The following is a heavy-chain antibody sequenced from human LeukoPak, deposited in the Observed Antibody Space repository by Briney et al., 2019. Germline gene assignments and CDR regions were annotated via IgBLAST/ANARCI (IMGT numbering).Heavy chain of an antibody. CDR3: ARAMPGIVVVISAFDI. CDR1: GFTFSSYS. V-gene: IGHV3-21*01. CDR2: ISSSSSYI. J-gene: IGHJ3*02. Sequence: GGSLRLSCAASGFTFSSYSMNWVRQAPEKGLEWVSSISSSSSYIYYADSVKGRFTISRDNAKNSLCLQMNSLRAEDTAVYYCARAMPGIVVVISAFDIWGQGTMVTVSS. D-gene: IGHD3-22*01.